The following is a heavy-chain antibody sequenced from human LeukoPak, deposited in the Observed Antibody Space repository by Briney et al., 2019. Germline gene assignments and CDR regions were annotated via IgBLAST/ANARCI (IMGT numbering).Heavy chain of an antibody. Sequence: PGRSLRLSCAASGFTFSRYGMHRVRRAPGKGLEWVAVIWFDGSKKDYADSVKGRFTISRDNSGNTLSLQMNSLRAEDTAVYYCARDTGTGYYRLDYWGPGTLVTVSS. V-gene: IGHV3-33*01. CDR3: ARDTGTGYYRLDY. CDR2: IWFDGSKK. D-gene: IGHD1-26*01. J-gene: IGHJ4*02. CDR1: GFTFSRYG.